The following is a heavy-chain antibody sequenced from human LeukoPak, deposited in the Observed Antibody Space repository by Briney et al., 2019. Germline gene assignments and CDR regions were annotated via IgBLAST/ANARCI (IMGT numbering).Heavy chain of an antibody. D-gene: IGHD1-26*01. V-gene: IGHV4-59*08. Sequence: SETLSLTCTVSGGSISSYYWSWIRQPPGKGLEWIGYIYYSGSTNYNPSLKSRVTISVDTSKNQFSLKLSSVTAADTAVYYCARHDEGSYSYWGQGTLVTVSS. CDR2: IYYSGST. CDR1: GGSISSYY. J-gene: IGHJ4*02. CDR3: ARHDEGSYSY.